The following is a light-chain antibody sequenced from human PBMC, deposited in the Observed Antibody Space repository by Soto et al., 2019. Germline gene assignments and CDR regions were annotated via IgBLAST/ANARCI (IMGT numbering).Light chain of an antibody. J-gene: IGKJ2*01. CDR1: QSIRSW. CDR3: QQYTSYPYT. CDR2: KAS. Sequence: DIQMTQSPSTLSAFVGARVTIACRASQSIRSWLAWYQQKPGKAPKLLIYKASTLESGVPSRFSGSGSGTEFTLTISTLQPDDFATYYCQQYTSYPYTFGQWTKLEIK. V-gene: IGKV1-5*03.